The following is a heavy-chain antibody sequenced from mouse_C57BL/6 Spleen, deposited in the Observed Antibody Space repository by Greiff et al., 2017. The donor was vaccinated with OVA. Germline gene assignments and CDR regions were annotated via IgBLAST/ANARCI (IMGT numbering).Heavy chain of an antibody. J-gene: IGHJ3*01. CDR3: ARHMGSWFAY. D-gene: IGHD1-1*02. CDR1: GFTFSSYG. V-gene: IGHV5-6*01. Sequence: EVQLQESGGDLVKPGGSLKLSCAASGFTFSSYGMSWVRQTPDKRLEWVATISSGGSYTYYPDSVKGRFTISRDNAKNTLYLQMSSLKSEDTAMDYGARHMGSWFAYWGQGTLVTVSA. CDR2: ISSGGSYT.